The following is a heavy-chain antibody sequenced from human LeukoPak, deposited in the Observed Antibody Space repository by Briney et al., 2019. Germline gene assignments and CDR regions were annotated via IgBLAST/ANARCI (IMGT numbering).Heavy chain of an antibody. V-gene: IGHV5-51*01. J-gene: IGHJ4*02. CDR3: ARLGTGVVARFFDY. CDR1: GYSFTSYW. D-gene: IGHD2-21*01. CDR2: IYPGDSDT. Sequence: GESLKISFKGSGYSFTSYWIAWVRLMPGKGLEWMGSIYPGDSDTRYIPSFQGQFTISADKSISTAYLQWRGLKASDTAMYYCARLGTGVVARFFDYWRQGTVVTVSS.